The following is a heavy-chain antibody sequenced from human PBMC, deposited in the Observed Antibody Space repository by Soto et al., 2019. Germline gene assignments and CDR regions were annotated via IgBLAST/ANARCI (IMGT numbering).Heavy chain of an antibody. V-gene: IGHV4-59*01. Sequence: PSETLSLTCTVSGGSISSYYRSWIRQPPGKGLEWIGYIYYSGSTNYNPSLKSRVTISVDTSKNQFSLKLSSVTAADTAVYYCARDAAAAGYYYYYYMDVWGKGTTVTVSS. CDR2: IYYSGST. D-gene: IGHD6-13*01. CDR1: GGSISSYY. J-gene: IGHJ6*03. CDR3: ARDAAAAGYYYYYYMDV.